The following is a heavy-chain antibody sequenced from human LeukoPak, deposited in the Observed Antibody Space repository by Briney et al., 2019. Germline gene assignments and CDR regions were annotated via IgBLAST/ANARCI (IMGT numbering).Heavy chain of an antibody. Sequence: GASVKVSCKASGYTFTGYYMHWVPQAPGQGLEWMGRINPNSGGTNYAQKFQGRVTMTRDTSISTAYMELSRLRSDDTAVYYCARETKYNWNYEDWGQGTLVTVSS. CDR3: ARETKYNWNYED. CDR1: GYTFTGYY. J-gene: IGHJ4*02. CDR2: INPNSGGT. D-gene: IGHD1-7*01. V-gene: IGHV1-2*06.